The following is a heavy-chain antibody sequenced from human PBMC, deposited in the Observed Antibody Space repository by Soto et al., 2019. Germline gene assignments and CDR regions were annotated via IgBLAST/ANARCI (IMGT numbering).Heavy chain of an antibody. CDR2: IWYDGSNK. D-gene: IGHD5-18*01. CDR1: GFTFSSYG. V-gene: IGHV3-33*06. CDR3: AKSVRQLWLCYFDY. Sequence: PGGSLRLSCGASGFTFSSYGMHWVRQAPGKGLEWVAVIWYDGSNKYYADSVKGRFTISRDNSKNTLYLQMNSLRAEDTAVYYCAKSVRQLWLCYFDYWGQGTLVTVSS. J-gene: IGHJ4*02.